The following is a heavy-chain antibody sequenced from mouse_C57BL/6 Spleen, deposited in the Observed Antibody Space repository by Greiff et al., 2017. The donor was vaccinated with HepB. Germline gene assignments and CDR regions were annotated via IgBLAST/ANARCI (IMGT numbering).Heavy chain of an antibody. J-gene: IGHJ4*01. CDR3: ARGVTAQGSDY. CDR1: GYAFSSSW. CDR2: IYPGDGDT. Sequence: QVQLQQSGPELVKPGASVKISCKASGYAFSSSWMNWVKQRPGKGLEWIGRIYPGDGDTNYNGKFKGKATLTADKSSSTAYMQLSSLTSEDSAVYFCARGVTAQGSDYWGQGTSVTVSS. V-gene: IGHV1-82*01. D-gene: IGHD3-2*02.